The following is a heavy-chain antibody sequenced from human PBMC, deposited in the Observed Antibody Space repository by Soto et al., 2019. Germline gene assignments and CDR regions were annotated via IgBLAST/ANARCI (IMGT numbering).Heavy chain of an antibody. Sequence: GASVKVSCKASGGTFSSYAISWVRQAPGQGLEWMGGIIPIFGTANYAQKFQGRVTITADESTSTAYMELSSLRSEDTAVYYCARDGARPFLMDVWGQGTTVTVSS. D-gene: IGHD6-6*01. CDR1: GGTFSSYA. CDR2: IIPIFGTA. V-gene: IGHV1-69*13. CDR3: ARDGARPFLMDV. J-gene: IGHJ6*02.